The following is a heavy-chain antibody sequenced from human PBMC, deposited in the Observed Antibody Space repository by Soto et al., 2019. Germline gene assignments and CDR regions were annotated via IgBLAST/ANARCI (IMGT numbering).Heavy chain of an antibody. CDR1: GGSISSYY. D-gene: IGHD2-15*01. Sequence: QVQLQESGPGLVKPSETLSLTCTVSGGSISSYYWSWIRQPPGKGLGWIGYIYYSGSTNYNPSLKGRVPISVEPSKNPFSLKLISVTAADTAVYYCARTPPYCSGGSCYSGYYYYGMDVWGQGTTVTVSS. CDR2: IYYSGST. V-gene: IGHV4-59*01. J-gene: IGHJ6*02. CDR3: ARTPPYCSGGSCYSGYYYYGMDV.